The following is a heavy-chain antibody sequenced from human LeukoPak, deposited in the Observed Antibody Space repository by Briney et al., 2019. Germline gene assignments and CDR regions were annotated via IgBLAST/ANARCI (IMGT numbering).Heavy chain of an antibody. CDR1: GFSFSAYI. CDR3: TRRYGGHSGWAGYHDS. V-gene: IGHV3-64*01. D-gene: IGHD6-19*01. J-gene: IGHJ4*02. CDR2: IRSDGSST. Sequence: QPGGSLRLSCVASGFSFSAYIMHWVRQAPGKGLEYVSAIRSDGSSTFYPNSVKGRFTISRDNSKSTLYLQMGSLRAGDTAVYYCTRRYGGHSGWAGYHDSWGQGTLVTVSS.